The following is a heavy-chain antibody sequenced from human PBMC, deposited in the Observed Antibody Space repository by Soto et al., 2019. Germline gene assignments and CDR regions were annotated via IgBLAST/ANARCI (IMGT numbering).Heavy chain of an antibody. CDR2: ISSSSSYI. CDR1: GFTFSSYS. V-gene: IGHV3-21*01. Sequence: EVQLVESGGGLVQPGGSLRLSCAASGFTFSSYSMNWVRQAPGKGLEWVSSISSSSSYIYYADSVKGRFTISRDNAKNSLYLQMNSLRAEDTAVYYCARERDIPELSFDLWGRGTLVTVSS. J-gene: IGHJ2*01. CDR3: ARERDIPELSFDL. D-gene: IGHD1-1*01.